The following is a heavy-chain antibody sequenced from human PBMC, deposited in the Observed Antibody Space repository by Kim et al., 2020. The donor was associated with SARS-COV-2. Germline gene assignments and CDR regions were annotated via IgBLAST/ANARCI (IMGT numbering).Heavy chain of an antibody. J-gene: IGHJ4*02. D-gene: IGHD1-26*01. CDR2: ISSDGSNE. V-gene: IGHV3-30-3*01. CDR3: ARGLFNSGIYSELYY. CDR1: GFTFSNFA. Sequence: GGSLRLSCAVSGFTFSNFAIHWVRQSPGKGLEWVAVISSDGSNEYYGDSVKGRFTVFRDNSKDTLYLQMNSLRVEDTAVYYCARGLFNSGIYSELYYWGQGTLVTVSS.